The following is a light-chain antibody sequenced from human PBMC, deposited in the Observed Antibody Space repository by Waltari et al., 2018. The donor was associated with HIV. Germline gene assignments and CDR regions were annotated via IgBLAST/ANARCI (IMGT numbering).Light chain of an antibody. V-gene: IGLV3-21*02. Sequence: SYVVTQPPSLSVAPGPTARMTCEGNNIESYSVHWYQLRPGQAPVLVVHDNNDRPPGIPERFFGSNSGNTATLTINRVEADHEADYYCQVWDSTDDHWVFGGGTKLTVL. CDR3: QVWDSTDDHWV. J-gene: IGLJ3*02. CDR1: NIESYS. CDR2: DNN.